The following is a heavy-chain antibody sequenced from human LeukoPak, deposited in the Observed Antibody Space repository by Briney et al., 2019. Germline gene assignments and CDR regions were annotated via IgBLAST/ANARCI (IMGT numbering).Heavy chain of an antibody. Sequence: GGSLRLSCAASGFTFSSNYMSWVRQAPGKGLEWVSVIYSGGSTYYTDSVKGRVTISRDNSKNTLYLQMNSLRAEDTAVYYCASGSDYGYYGWFDPWGQGTLVTVSS. CDR2: IYSGGST. V-gene: IGHV3-53*01. CDR3: ASGSDYGYYGWFDP. J-gene: IGHJ5*02. D-gene: IGHD4-17*01. CDR1: GFTFSSNY.